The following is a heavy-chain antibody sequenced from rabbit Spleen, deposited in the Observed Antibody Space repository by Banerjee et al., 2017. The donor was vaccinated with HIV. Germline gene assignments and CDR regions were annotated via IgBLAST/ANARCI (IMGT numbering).Heavy chain of an antibody. Sequence: QEQLEESGGGLVKPEGSLTLTCKASGFDFNNYYYICWVRQAPGKGLGWIGCIYTGSGNTFYVSWAKGRFTISKTSSTGVTLQMTSLTAADTATYFCARDSYAGYIPYGYGFNLWGPGTLVTVS. CDR1: GFDFNNYYY. CDR2: IYTGSGNT. V-gene: IGHV1S45*01. CDR3: ARDSYAGYIPYGYGFNL. J-gene: IGHJ4*01. D-gene: IGHD7-1*01.